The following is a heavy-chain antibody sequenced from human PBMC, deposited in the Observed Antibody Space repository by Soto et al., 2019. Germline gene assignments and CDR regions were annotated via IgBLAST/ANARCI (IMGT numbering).Heavy chain of an antibody. CDR2: VYHSGST. D-gene: IGHD3-22*01. CDR1: GGSISSGGYS. J-gene: IGHJ4*02. Sequence: SETLSLTCAVSGGSISSGGYSWSWIRQPPGKGLEWIGFVYHSGSTYYNPSLKSRVTISVDRSKNQFSLKLSSVTAADTAVYYCASNYYDSSSYYHFDHWGQGTLVTVSS. V-gene: IGHV4-30-2*01. CDR3: ASNYYDSSSYYHFDH.